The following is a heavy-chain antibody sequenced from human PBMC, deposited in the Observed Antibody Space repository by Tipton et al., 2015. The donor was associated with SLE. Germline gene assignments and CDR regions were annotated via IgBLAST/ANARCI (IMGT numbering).Heavy chain of an antibody. CDR3: ARVGFGGADAFDI. D-gene: IGHD3-10*01. Sequence: TLSLTCTVSGGSVSSYYWSWIRQPPGKGLEWIGYVYFSGSTNYNPPLKSRVTISVDTSKNQFSLKLSSVTAADTAVYYCARVGFGGADAFDIWGQGTMVTVSS. CDR1: GGSVSSYY. V-gene: IGHV4-59*02. J-gene: IGHJ3*02. CDR2: VYFSGST.